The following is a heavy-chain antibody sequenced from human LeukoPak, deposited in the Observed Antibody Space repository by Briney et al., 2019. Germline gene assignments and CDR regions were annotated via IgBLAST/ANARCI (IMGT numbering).Heavy chain of an antibody. V-gene: IGHV3-23*01. D-gene: IGHD3-22*01. Sequence: PGGSLRLSCAASGFTFSNYVMSWVRQAPGKGLECVSEISGRGGSTYYADSVKGRFTISRDNSKNTVHLQMNSLRVEDTALYYCAKSRARREGSSGSIDYWGQGTLVTVSS. CDR1: GFTFSNYV. J-gene: IGHJ4*02. CDR2: ISGRGGST. CDR3: AKSRARREGSSGSIDY.